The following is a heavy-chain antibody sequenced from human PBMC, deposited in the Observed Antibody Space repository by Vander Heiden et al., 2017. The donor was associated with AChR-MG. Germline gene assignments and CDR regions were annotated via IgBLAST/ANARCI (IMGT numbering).Heavy chain of an antibody. D-gene: IGHD3-3*01. CDR1: GFTFSSDA. CDR3: AIDKRSTIFGVVIS. V-gene: IGHV3-23*01. Sequence: EVQLLESGGGLVQPGGSLRLSCAASGFTFSSDAMSWVRQAPGKGLEWVSAISGSGGSTYYADSVKGRFTISRDNSKNTLYLQMNSMRAEDTAVYYCAIDKRSTIFGVVISWGQGTLVTVSS. J-gene: IGHJ4*02. CDR2: ISGSGGST.